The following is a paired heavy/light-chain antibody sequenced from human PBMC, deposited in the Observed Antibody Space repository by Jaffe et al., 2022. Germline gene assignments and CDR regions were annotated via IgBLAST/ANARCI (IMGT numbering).Light chain of an antibody. CDR3: MQGTQWPQT. V-gene: IGKV2-30*02. CDR2: KVS. J-gene: IGKJ2*01. Sequence: DVVMTQSPLSLPVTLGQPASISCRSSQSLVHSDGNTYLHWFQQRPGQPPRRLIYKVSNRDSGVPDRFSGSGSGTDFTLKISRVEAEDLGVYYCMQGTQWPQTFGQGTKLEIK. CDR1: QSLVHSDGNTY.
Heavy chain of an antibody. CDR1: GFTFSTYN. Sequence: EVQLVESGGGLVQPGGSLRLSCAASGFTFSTYNMNWVRQAPGRGLEWVAFITSAAATVSTVYYAESVKGRFTISRDNAKNSLYLQMNSLRADDTAVYYCATTFRSSSNFWGQGTLVTVSS. J-gene: IGHJ4*02. V-gene: IGHV3-48*01. CDR2: ITSAAATVSTV. CDR3: ATTFRSSSNF. D-gene: IGHD6-13*01.